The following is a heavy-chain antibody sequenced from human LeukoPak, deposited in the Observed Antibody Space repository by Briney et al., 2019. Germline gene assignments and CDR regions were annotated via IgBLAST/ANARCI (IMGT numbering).Heavy chain of an antibody. CDR2: ISWNSVMI. J-gene: IGHJ1*01. CDR3: AKGYSSTCAVSFQH. D-gene: IGHD6-13*01. V-gene: IGHV3-9*01. Sequence: PGGSLRLSCAASGFTFDDHSMHWVRQVPGKGLEWVSGISWNSVMIDYADSVKGRFSFSSENAVHSLYLQMSSLRGEDTAFYYCAKGYSSTCAVSFQHWGQGTLVTVSS. CDR1: GFTFDDHS.